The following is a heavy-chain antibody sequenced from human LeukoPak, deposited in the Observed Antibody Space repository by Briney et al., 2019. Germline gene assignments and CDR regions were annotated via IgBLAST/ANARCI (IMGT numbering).Heavy chain of an antibody. D-gene: IGHD2-15*01. J-gene: IGHJ4*02. CDR3: AKRAVGAAYYFDY. CDR1: GFAFSSYV. Sequence: PGGSLRLSCAASGFAFSSYVMSWVRQAPGKGLEWVSDISSSGDSTHYADSVKGRFTITRDNSKNTLFQQMNSLRAEDTAVYYCAKRAVGAAYYFDYWGQGALVTVSS. V-gene: IGHV3-23*01. CDR2: ISSSGDST.